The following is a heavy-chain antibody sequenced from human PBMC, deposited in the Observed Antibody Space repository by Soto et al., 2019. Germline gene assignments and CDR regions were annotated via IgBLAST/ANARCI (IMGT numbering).Heavy chain of an antibody. CDR3: ARGLGYCSSSSCPLDY. V-gene: IGHV3-23*01. CDR2: ISSSADST. CDR1: GFTFSNYA. J-gene: IGHJ4*02. D-gene: IGHD2-2*01. Sequence: LRHSCAASGFTFSNYAMNWVRQAPGKGLEWVSAISSSADSTYHADSGKGRFTISRDNSENTLSLQMDSLRAEDTAVYCCARGLGYCSSSSCPLDYWGRGPLVTVSS.